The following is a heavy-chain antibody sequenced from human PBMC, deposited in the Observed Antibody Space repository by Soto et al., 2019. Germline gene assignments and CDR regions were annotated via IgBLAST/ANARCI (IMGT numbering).Heavy chain of an antibody. CDR3: ARLQRGDATSVH. V-gene: IGHV4-59*08. D-gene: IGHD2-21*02. CDR1: GGFISTYH. CDR2: LYYSEST. J-gene: IGHJ1*01. Sequence: TLSLTCIVPGGFISTYHWYCIRQPPGRGLGLIGYLYYSESTSHNPSLKSRVTMSVDTSMNQFSLSLSSVTAADTATYYCARLQRGDATSVHWGQGILVTVSS.